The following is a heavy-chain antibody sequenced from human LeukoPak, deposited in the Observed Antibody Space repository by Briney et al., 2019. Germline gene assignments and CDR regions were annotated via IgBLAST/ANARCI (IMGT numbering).Heavy chain of an antibody. D-gene: IGHD6-13*01. Sequence: GGSLRLSCAASGFTFSSYSMNWVRQAPGKGLEWVSSISSSSSYIYYADSVKGRFTISRDNAKNSLYLQTNSLRAEDTAVYYCARDGRGAAGTDYWGQGTLVTVSS. CDR2: ISSSSSYI. V-gene: IGHV3-21*01. J-gene: IGHJ4*02. CDR3: ARDGRGAAGTDY. CDR1: GFTFSSYS.